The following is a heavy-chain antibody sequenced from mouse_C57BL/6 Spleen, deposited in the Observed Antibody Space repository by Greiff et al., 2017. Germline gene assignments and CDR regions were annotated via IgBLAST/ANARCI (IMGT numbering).Heavy chain of an antibody. J-gene: IGHJ2*01. CDR2: LYPRSGST. V-gene: IGHV1-81*01. CDR3: ARATTVSRYFDD. Sequence: VQLQQSGAELARPGASVKLSCKASGYTFPSYGISWVKQRTGQGLEWIGELYPRSGSTYYNEKFKSKATLTADKSSSAAYMELRSLTSEDSAVYFCARATTVSRYFDDWGKGTTLTVSS. CDR1: GYTFPSYG. D-gene: IGHD1-1*01.